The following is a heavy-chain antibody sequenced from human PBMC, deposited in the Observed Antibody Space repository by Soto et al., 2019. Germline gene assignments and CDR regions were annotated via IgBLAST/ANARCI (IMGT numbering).Heavy chain of an antibody. J-gene: IGHJ4*02. V-gene: IGHV4-31*03. D-gene: IGHD2-2*01. CDR3: ARGGGSTKVDY. CDR1: GGSITSSGYY. Sequence: QVQLQESGPGLVKPSQTLSLTCTVSGGSITSSGYYWSWIRQHPGDGLEWIGFTSNSGSSSYNPSLKSRVTISVDTSSHQFSLNLKSVTAADTAVYYCARGGGSTKVDYWGQGTVLTVSP. CDR2: TSNSGSS.